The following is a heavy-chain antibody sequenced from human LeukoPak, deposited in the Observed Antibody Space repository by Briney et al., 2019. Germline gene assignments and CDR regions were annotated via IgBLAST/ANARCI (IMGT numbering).Heavy chain of an antibody. V-gene: IGHV3-30*18. J-gene: IGHJ3*02. Sequence: GGSLRLSCAASGFTFSSYGMHWVRQAPGKGLEWVAVISYDGSNKYYADSVKGRFTISRDNSKNTLYVQMNSLRAEDTAVYYCAKDVSLGYSIGWHGGPDAFDIWGQGTMVTVSS. CDR1: GFTFSSYG. CDR2: ISYDGSNK. CDR3: AKDVSLGYSIGWHGGPDAFDI. D-gene: IGHD6-19*01.